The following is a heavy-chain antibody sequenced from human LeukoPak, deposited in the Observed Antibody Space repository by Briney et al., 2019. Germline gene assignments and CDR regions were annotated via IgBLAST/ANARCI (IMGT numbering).Heavy chain of an antibody. D-gene: IGHD2-2*01. Sequence: GGSLRLSCAASGFTFSSYSMNWVRQAPGKGLEWVSSISSSSSYIYYADSVKGRFTISRDNAKNSLYLQMNSLRAEDTAVYYCARFLGYCSSTSCYFSYYYYMDVWGKGTTVTVPS. CDR1: GFTFSSYS. CDR3: ARFLGYCSSTSCYFSYYYYMDV. J-gene: IGHJ6*03. CDR2: ISSSSSYI. V-gene: IGHV3-21*01.